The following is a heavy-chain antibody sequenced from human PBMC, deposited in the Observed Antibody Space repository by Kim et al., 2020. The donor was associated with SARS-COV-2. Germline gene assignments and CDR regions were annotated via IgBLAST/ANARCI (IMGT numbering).Heavy chain of an antibody. D-gene: IGHD3-9*01. CDR1: GFTFSNYA. V-gene: IGHV3-23*01. CDR2: ISGNDDST. CDR3: AQVRYYDTLTAYYGGHDY. J-gene: IGHJ4*02. Sequence: GGSLRLSCAASGFTFSNYAMSWVRQAPGKGLEWVSTISGNDDSTYYADSVKGRFTISRDNSKNTLYVQMNSLRAEDTAIYFCAQVRYYDTLTAYYGGHDYWGQGTLVTVSS.